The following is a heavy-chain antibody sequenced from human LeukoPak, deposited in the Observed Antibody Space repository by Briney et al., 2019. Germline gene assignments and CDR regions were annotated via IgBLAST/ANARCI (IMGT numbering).Heavy chain of an antibody. CDR2: IYYSGST. CDR3: ARDTTIGGLFVL. Sequence: SETLSLTCTVSGGSISSYYWSWIRQPPGKVLEWIGYIYYSGSTNYNPSLKSRVTISVDTSKNQFSLKLSSVTAADTAVYYCARDTTIGGLFVLWGRGTLVTVSS. J-gene: IGHJ2*01. D-gene: IGHD2/OR15-2a*01. V-gene: IGHV4-59*01. CDR1: GGSISSYY.